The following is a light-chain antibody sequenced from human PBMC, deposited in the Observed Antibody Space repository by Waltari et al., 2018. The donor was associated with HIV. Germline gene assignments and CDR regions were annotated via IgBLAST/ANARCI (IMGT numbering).Light chain of an antibody. CDR2: DAS. CDR3: QQRTHWRSVGFT. Sequence: FLTQSPATLSLSPAVRATLTTRASQSIGSSLTWYQQKPGQAPRLLIYDASNRATGVPARFSGSGSGTDFTLTISSLETEDFAVYYCQQRTHWRSVGFTFGPGTKVDIK. CDR1: QSIGSS. J-gene: IGKJ3*01. V-gene: IGKV3-11*01.